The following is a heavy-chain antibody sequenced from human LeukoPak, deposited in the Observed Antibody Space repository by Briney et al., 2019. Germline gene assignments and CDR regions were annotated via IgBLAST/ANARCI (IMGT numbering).Heavy chain of an antibody. CDR2: INQDGSGK. CDR1: GFTFSSFW. CDR3: ARGVSGEP. Sequence: GGSLGLSCAASGFTFSSFWMSWVRQAPGKGLEWVANINQDGSGKYFVDSVKGRFTISRDNAKNSLYLQMNSLRAEDTAVYYCARGVSGEPWGQGTLVTVSS. J-gene: IGHJ5*02. V-gene: IGHV3-7*01. D-gene: IGHD1-14*01.